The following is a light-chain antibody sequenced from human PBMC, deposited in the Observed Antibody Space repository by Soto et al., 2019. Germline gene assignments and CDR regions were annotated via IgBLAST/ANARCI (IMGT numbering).Light chain of an antibody. Sequence: DIQMTQSPSTLSASVGDRVTITCGASQTVNTCLAWYQQKPGKAPKVLIFDASSLKTGVPSRFRGSGSGTEFTLTISNLKTHDFANYYCQQYDSYSSGPFGQGTKVDIK. CDR3: QQYDSYSSGP. J-gene: IGKJ1*01. CDR1: QTVNTC. CDR2: DAS. V-gene: IGKV1-5*01.